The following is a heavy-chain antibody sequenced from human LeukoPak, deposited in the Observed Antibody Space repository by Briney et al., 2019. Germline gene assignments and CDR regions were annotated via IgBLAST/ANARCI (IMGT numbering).Heavy chain of an antibody. Sequence: SETLSLTCAVYGGSFSGYYWRWIRQPPGKGLEWIGEINYSGSTNYNPSLKSRGTISVDTSKHQFSLKLSSVTAADTAVYYCARRRRCSSTSCRQGVYWYFDLWGRGTLVTVSS. V-gene: IGHV4-34*01. J-gene: IGHJ2*01. CDR1: GGSFSGYY. CDR2: INYSGST. D-gene: IGHD2-2*01. CDR3: ARRRRCSSTSCRQGVYWYFDL.